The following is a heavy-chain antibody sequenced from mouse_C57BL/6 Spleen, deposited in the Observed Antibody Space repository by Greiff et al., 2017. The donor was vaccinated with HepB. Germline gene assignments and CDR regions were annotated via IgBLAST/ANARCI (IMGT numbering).Heavy chain of an antibody. Sequence: EVQLQQSGPELVKPGASVKISCKASGYTFTDYYMNWVKQSHGKSLEWIGDINPNNGGTSYNQKFKGKATLTVDKSSSTAYMELRSLTSEDSAVYYCARPPLFITTEAWFAYWGQGTLVTVSA. CDR1: GYTFTDYY. V-gene: IGHV1-26*01. CDR2: INPNNGGT. J-gene: IGHJ3*01. CDR3: ARPPLFITTEAWFAY. D-gene: IGHD1-1*01.